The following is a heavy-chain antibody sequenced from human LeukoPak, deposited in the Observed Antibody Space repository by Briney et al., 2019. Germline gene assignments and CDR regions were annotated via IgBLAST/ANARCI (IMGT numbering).Heavy chain of an antibody. J-gene: IGHJ5*02. V-gene: IGHV4-39*01. CDR1: GGSISSNGYY. CDR3: ARHEYSGSYYGLSWFDP. D-gene: IGHD1-26*01. CDR2: IYYSGST. Sequence: PSETLSLTCTVSGGSISSNGYYWGWIRQPPGKGLEWIASIYYSGSTYHNPSLKSRVTISVDTSKNQLSLKLSSLTAADTAVYYCARHEYSGSYYGLSWFDPWGQGTLVTVSS.